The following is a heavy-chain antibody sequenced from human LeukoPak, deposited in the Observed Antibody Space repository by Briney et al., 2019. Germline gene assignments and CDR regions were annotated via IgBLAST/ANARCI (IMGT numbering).Heavy chain of an antibody. Sequence: GASVKVSCKASGYTFTGYYMHWVRQAPGQGLEWMGGIIPIFGTANYAQKFQGRVTITADESTSTAYMELSSLRSEDTAVYYCASRPNFWSGYTNWFDPWGQGTLVTVSS. CDR3: ASRPNFWSGYTNWFDP. D-gene: IGHD3-3*01. V-gene: IGHV1-69*13. J-gene: IGHJ5*02. CDR2: IIPIFGTA. CDR1: GYTFTGYY.